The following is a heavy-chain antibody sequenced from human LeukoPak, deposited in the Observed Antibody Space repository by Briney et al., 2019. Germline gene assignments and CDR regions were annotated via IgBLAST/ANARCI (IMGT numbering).Heavy chain of an antibody. J-gene: IGHJ4*02. CDR3: ARERASCYFDY. D-gene: IGHD2-2*01. CDR2: ISNDGGYI. Sequence: GSLRLSCAASGVTFSPYTMHWFRQAPGKGLEWVAVISNDGGYINYADSVRGRFTISRDNSKNTLYLQMNSLRAEDTAVYYCARERASCYFDYWGQGTLVTVSS. V-gene: IGHV3-30*04. CDR1: GVTFSPYT.